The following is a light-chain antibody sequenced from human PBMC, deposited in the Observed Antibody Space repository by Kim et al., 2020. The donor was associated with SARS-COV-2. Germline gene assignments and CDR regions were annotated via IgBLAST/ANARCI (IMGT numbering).Light chain of an antibody. CDR3: QQYTTLPLT. J-gene: IGKJ4*01. CDR2: GAS. CDR1: QSVRNN. V-gene: IGKV3-15*01. Sequence: ESPVERAPLSCRASQSVRNNLAWYQQTPGQAPRLLIFGASTRATGIPARFSGSGSGAEFTLTFSSLQSEDSAVYYCQQYTTLPLTFGGGTKVDIK.